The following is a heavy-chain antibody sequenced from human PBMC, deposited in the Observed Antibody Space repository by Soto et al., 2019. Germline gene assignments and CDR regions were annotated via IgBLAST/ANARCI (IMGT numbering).Heavy chain of an antibody. J-gene: IGHJ4*02. D-gene: IGHD6-25*01. CDR1: GIPFSTFW. V-gene: IGHV3-7*03. Sequence: EVQLVESGGGLVQPGGSLRLSCAASGIPFSTFWMCWVRQTPERGLEWVANIKGDGSDKYYVDSVKGRFTISRDNTKNILYLQMNDLRDEDTAVYYCVRGSRRSGEDYWGQGTLVTVSS. CDR3: VRGSRRSGEDY. CDR2: IKGDGSDK.